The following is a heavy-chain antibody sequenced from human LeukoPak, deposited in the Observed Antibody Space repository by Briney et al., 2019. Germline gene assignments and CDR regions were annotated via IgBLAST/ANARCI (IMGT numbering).Heavy chain of an antibody. D-gene: IGHD6-13*01. CDR2: ISGSGGST. CDR1: GFTFSSYA. J-gene: IGHJ4*02. Sequence: GGSLRLSCAASGFTFSSYAMSWVRQAPGKGLEWVSAISGSGGSTYYADSVMGRFTISRDNSKNTLYLQMNSLRAEDTAVYYCAKVFSSIWYYFDYWGQGTLVTVSS. V-gene: IGHV3-23*01. CDR3: AKVFSSIWYYFDY.